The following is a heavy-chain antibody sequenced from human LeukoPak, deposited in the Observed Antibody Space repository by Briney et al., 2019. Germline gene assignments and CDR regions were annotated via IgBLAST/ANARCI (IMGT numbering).Heavy chain of an antibody. CDR2: ISASGGNT. CDR1: GFTFSNYA. V-gene: IGHV3-23*01. D-gene: IGHD4-17*01. CDR3: AKEYGDYGPDWFDP. Sequence: PGGSLRLSWAASGFTFSNYAINWVRQAPGKGLEWVSGISASGGNTYYADSGKGRLTVSRHNSNNTMHLQIHRLTAEPKAVYYCAKEYGDYGPDWFDPSGQAKIVSVSS. J-gene: IGHJ5*02.